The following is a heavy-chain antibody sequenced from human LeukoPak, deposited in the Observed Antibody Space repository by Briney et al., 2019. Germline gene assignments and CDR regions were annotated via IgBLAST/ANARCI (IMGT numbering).Heavy chain of an antibody. CDR2: IHTSGDT. J-gene: IGHJ5*02. CDR1: GLTGSHNY. D-gene: IGHD4-17*01. CDR3: IVFGDSNH. V-gene: IGHV3-53*01. Sequence: GGSLRLSCAASGLTGSHNYVSWVRQAPGKGLEWVSAIHTSGDTCYADSVKGRFTISRDTSKNTLYLQINSLRVEDTAVYYCIVFGDSNHWGQGTLVTVSS.